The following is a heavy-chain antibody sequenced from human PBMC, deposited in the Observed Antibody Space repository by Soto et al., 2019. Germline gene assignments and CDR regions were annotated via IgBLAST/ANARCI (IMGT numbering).Heavy chain of an antibody. CDR1: GGSMSSEGYY. J-gene: IGHJ6*02. D-gene: IGHD1-1*01. CDR2: IYHSGST. Sequence: SETLSLTCTVSGGSMSSEGYYWSWVRQPPGKGLEWIGEIYHSGSTNYNPSLKSRVTISVDKSKNQFSLKLSSVTAADTAVYYCARILTTYRYYYYGMDVWGQGATVTVSS. V-gene: IGHV4-4*02. CDR3: ARILTTYRYYYYGMDV.